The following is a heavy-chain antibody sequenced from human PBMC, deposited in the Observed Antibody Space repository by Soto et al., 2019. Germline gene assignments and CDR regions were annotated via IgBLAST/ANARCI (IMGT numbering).Heavy chain of an antibody. CDR1: GFTFSSYS. CDR2: ISSSSSYI. CDR3: ARDPPGVVIYFDY. V-gene: IGHV3-21*01. D-gene: IGHD3-3*01. J-gene: IGHJ4*02. Sequence: ALRLSCAASGFTFSSYSMNWVRQAPGKGLEWVSSISSSSSYIYYADSVKGRFTISRDNAKNSLYLQMNSLRAEDTAVYYCARDPPGVVIYFDYWGQGTLVTVSS.